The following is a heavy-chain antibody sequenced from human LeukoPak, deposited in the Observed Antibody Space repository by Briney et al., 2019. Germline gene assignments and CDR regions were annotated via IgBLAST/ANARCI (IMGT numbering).Heavy chain of an antibody. CDR2: INQDGSEK. V-gene: IGHV3-7*01. J-gene: IGHJ4*02. CDR3: ARENWGFEDY. Sequence: PGGSLRLSCAASGFTFASYWMSWDRQAPGKGLEWVANINQDGSEKHYVDSVKGRFTISRDNARNSLYLQMNSLRAEDTAVYYCARENWGFEDYWGQGTLSPSPQ. CDR1: GFTFASYW. D-gene: IGHD7-27*01.